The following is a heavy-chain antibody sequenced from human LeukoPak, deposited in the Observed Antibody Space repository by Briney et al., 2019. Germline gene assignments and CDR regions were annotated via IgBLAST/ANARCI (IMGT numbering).Heavy chain of an antibody. CDR2: IYTSGST. CDR1: GGSISSGSYY. V-gene: IGHV4-61*02. CDR3: ARGYGYNSEY. D-gene: IGHD5-24*01. J-gene: IGHJ4*02. Sequence: PSETLSLTCTVSGGSISSGSYYWSWIRQPAGKGLEWIGRIYTSGSTEYNPSLESRVTISVDTSRNQFSLKLTSVTAADTAVYYCARGYGYNSEYWGQGTLVTVSP.